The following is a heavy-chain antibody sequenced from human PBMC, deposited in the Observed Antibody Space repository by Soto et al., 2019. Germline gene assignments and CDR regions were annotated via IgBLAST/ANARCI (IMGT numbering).Heavy chain of an antibody. J-gene: IGHJ4*02. CDR1: GFTVDDYA. V-gene: IGHV3-9*01. D-gene: IGHD4-17*01. CDR3: AKDMKWGGMTTIHYFDS. CDR2: ISWNSETI. Sequence: EVQLVESGGGLVQPGRSLRLSCAASGFTVDDYAMHWVRQAPGKGLEWVSGISWNSETIDYADSVKGRFTISRDNAKSSLFLQMNRLRPDDTALYYCAKDMKWGGMTTIHYFDSWDQGTLVTVSS.